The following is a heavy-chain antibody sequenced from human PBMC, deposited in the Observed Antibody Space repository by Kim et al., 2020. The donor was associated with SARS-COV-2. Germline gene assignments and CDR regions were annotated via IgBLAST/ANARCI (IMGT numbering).Heavy chain of an antibody. J-gene: IGHJ4*02. V-gene: IGHV3-53*01. D-gene: IGHD1-1*01. CDR1: GFPVSSNY. CDR3: ARDRGNWNDGGALFDY. CDR2: FYADGST. Sequence: GRSLRLSCAASGFPVSSNYMSWVRQAPGKALEWVSVFYADGSTYYADSVKGRFTVSRDNSKNTLYLHMNTLRAEDTAVYYCARDRGNWNDGGALFDYWGQGTLVTVSS.